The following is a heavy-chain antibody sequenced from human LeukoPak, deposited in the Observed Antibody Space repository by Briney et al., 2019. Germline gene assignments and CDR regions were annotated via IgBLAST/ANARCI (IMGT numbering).Heavy chain of an antibody. CDR1: GGSIGAYH. CDR3: ARGFTGIGWFDP. V-gene: IGHV4-4*07. Sequence: SETLSLTCTVSGGSIGAYHWTWIRQPPGKGLEWIGRIYYTGSTTYNPSLRSRVTMSVDTPKAQFSLNLSSVTAADTAIYFCARGFTGIGWFDPWGQGMQVTVSS. D-gene: IGHD2-15*01. CDR2: IYYTGST. J-gene: IGHJ5*02.